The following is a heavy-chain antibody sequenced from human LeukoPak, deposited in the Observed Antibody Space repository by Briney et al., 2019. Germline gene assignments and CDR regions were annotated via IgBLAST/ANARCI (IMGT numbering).Heavy chain of an antibody. CDR2: LSGSGITT. CDR1: GFTFSNSA. V-gene: IGHV3-23*01. D-gene: IGHD5-12*01. J-gene: IGHJ4*02. CDR3: AKGAYDYIEMGYFDY. Sequence: GGSLRLSCAASGFTFSNSAMSWVRQAPGKGLEWVSTLSGSGITTYYADSVKGRFTISRDNSKNRLYLQMNSLRAEDTALYYCAKGAYDYIEMGYFDYWGQGTLVTVSS.